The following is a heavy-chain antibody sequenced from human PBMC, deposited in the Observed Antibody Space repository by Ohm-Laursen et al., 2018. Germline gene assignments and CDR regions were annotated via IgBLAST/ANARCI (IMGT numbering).Heavy chain of an antibody. CDR2: TYYGSKWYN. V-gene: IGHV6-1*01. J-gene: IGHJ4*02. CDR3: ARGRVYGISRPFDY. CDR1: GDSVSSNSAA. Sequence: TLSLTCALSGDSVSSNSAAWNWIRQSPSRGLEWLGRTYYGSKWYNDYAVSVKSRITINPDTSKNQFSLQLNSVTPEDTAVYYCARGRVYGISRPFDYWGQGTLVTVSS. D-gene: IGHD6-13*01.